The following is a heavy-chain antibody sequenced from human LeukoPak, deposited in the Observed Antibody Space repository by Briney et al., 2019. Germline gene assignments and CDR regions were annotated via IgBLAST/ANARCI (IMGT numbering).Heavy chain of an antibody. Sequence: SVKVSCRASGGTFSSYAISWVRQAPGQGLEWMGRIIPILGIANYAQKFQGRVTITADKSTSTAYMELSSLRSEDTAVYYCARARSSMIVVVYAGPHDAFDIWGQGTMVTVSS. CDR2: IIPILGIA. D-gene: IGHD3-22*01. J-gene: IGHJ3*02. CDR1: GGTFSSYA. CDR3: ARARSSMIVVVYAGPHDAFDI. V-gene: IGHV1-69*04.